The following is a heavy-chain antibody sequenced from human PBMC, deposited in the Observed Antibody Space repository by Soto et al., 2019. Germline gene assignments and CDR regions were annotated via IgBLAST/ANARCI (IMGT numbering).Heavy chain of an antibody. V-gene: IGHV4-30-2*01. CDR1: GGTIVDLGFS. CDR2: IYHSGST. Sequence: ILPHPWTVVGGTIVDLGFSWSWIRQAPGKGLEWIGYIYHSGSTYYNPSLKSRVTISVDRSKNQFSLKLSFVSAAEAAMHYSVRVPEYWGNGTLVTGS. J-gene: IGHJ4*01. CDR3: VRVPEY.